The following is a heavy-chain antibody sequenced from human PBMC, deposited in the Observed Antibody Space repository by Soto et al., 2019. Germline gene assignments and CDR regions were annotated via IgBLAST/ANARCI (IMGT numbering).Heavy chain of an antibody. D-gene: IGHD6-13*01. CDR1: GGSFSGYY. J-gene: IGHJ4*02. CDR2: SNHSGST. V-gene: IGHV4-34*01. CDR3: ARSSSWYGRDFDY. Sequence: LSLTCAVYGGSFSGYYWSWIRQPPGKGLEWIGESNHSGSTNYNPSLKSRVTISVDTSKNQFSLKLSSVAAADTAVYYCARSSSWYGRDFDYWGQGTLVTVSS.